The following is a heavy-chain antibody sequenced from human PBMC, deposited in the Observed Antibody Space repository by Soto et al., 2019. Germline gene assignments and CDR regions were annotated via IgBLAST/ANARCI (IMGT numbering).Heavy chain of an antibody. CDR3: ASHYYSGGSCYRGGAFDI. J-gene: IGHJ3*02. V-gene: IGHV3-7*01. D-gene: IGHD2-15*01. CDR2: IKQDGSEK. CDR1: GFTFSSYW. Sequence: EVQLVESGGGLVQPGGSLRLSCAASGFTFSSYWMSWVRQAPGKGLEWVTNIKQDGSEKYYVDSVKGRFTISRDNAKNSLYLQMNSLRAEDTAVYYCASHYYSGGSCYRGGAFDIWGQGTMVTVSS.